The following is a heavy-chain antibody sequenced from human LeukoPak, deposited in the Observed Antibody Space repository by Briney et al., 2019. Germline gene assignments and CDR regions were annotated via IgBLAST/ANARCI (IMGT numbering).Heavy chain of an antibody. Sequence: GGSLRLSCAASGFTFTSSAMSWVRQVPGKGLEWVSTISGSDSSASYADSVKGRFTISRDNAKNSLYLQMNSLRAEDTAVYYCARTWLSPGFGYWGQGTLVTVSS. CDR2: ISGSDSSA. J-gene: IGHJ4*02. V-gene: IGHV3-23*01. D-gene: IGHD3-22*01. CDR1: GFTFTSSA. CDR3: ARTWLSPGFGY.